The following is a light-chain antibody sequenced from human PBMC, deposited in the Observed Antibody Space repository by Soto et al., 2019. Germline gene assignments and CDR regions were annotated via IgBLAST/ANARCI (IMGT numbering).Light chain of an antibody. V-gene: IGLV2-14*01. CDR1: SSDVGG. J-gene: IGLJ1*01. Sequence: QSALTQPASVSGSPGQSITISCTGTSSDVGGPRQSPQIMIYKVNNRPSGVSDRFSGSKSGNTASLTISGLQAEDEAEYYCNSYTSSNSCVFGTGTKLTVL. CDR3: NSYTSSNSCV. CDR2: KVN.